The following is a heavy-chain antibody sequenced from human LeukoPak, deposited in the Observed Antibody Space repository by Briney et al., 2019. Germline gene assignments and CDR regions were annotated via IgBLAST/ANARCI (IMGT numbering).Heavy chain of an antibody. D-gene: IGHD6-19*01. V-gene: IGHV4-59*08. CDR3: VRHLSAGTPAFGI. Sequence: PSETLSLTCTVSGGSINSYYWSRIRQPPGKGLEWIGYIYYSGSTNYNPSLKSRVTISVDTSNNKFSLKLTSLTAADTAVYYCVRHLSAGTPAFGIWGQGTMVTVSS. J-gene: IGHJ3*02. CDR2: IYYSGST. CDR1: GGSINSYY.